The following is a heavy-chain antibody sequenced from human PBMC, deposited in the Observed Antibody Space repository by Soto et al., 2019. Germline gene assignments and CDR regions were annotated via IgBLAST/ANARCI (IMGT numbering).Heavy chain of an antibody. CDR2: IYHSGST. Sequence: QVQLQESGPGLVKPSGTLSLTCAVSGGSISTSNWWSWVRQPPGKGLEWIGEIYHSGSTNYNPSHTNRNPKLVDKSKNQFPLKLRSVTAAVTAGYYYVRGGGIRIYYGMDVWGQGTTVSVSS. CDR1: GGSISTSNW. V-gene: IGHV4-4*02. CDR3: VRGGGIRIYYGMDV. D-gene: IGHD1-20*01. J-gene: IGHJ6*02.